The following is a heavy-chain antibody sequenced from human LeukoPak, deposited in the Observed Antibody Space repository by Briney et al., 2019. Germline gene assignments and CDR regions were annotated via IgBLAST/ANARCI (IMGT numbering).Heavy chain of an antibody. CDR2: FSRRGTT. V-gene: IGHV3-23*01. CDR3: AREQAGTSGWYTVDY. Sequence: GGSLILSCAASGFTFSTYAMDWVRQAPGEGLQGVSAFSRRGTTHYADSARGRCTISRDNTENTLYLQMDSLRADATAIYYCAREQAGTSGWYTVDYWGQGTLVTVSS. J-gene: IGHJ4*02. D-gene: IGHD6-13*01. CDR1: GFTFSTYA.